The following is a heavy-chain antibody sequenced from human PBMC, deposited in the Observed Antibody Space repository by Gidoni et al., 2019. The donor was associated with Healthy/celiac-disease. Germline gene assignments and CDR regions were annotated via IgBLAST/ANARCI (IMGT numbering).Heavy chain of an antibody. CDR1: GGSFSGYY. J-gene: IGHJ5*02. Sequence: QVQLQQWGAGLLKPSETLSLTCAVYGGSFSGYYWSWIRQPPGKGLEWIGEIKHSGSTNYNPSLKSRVTISVDTSKNQCSRKLSSVTAADTAVYDCARCVSAAGTLGWFDPWGQGTLVTVSS. CDR3: ARCVSAAGTLGWFDP. CDR2: IKHSGST. D-gene: IGHD6-13*01. V-gene: IGHV4-34*01.